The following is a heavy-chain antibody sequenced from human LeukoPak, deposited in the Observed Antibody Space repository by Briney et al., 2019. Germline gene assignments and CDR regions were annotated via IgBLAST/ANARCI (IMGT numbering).Heavy chain of an antibody. CDR3: ARGYYYGSGSYLEVIY. D-gene: IGHD3-10*01. Sequence: PGRSLRLSCAASGFTFSSYAMHWVRQAPGKGLEWVAAISYDGSNKNYADSVKGRFTISRDNSKNTLYLQMNSLRAEDTAVYYRARGYYYGSGSYLEVIYWGQGTLVTVSS. CDR2: ISYDGSNK. CDR1: GFTFSSYA. J-gene: IGHJ4*02. V-gene: IGHV3-30*04.